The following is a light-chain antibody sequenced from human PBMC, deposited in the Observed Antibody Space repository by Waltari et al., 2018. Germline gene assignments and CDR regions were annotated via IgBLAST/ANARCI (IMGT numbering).Light chain of an antibody. J-gene: IGKJ1*01. CDR3: QQYYSSPWT. CDR2: WTS. V-gene: IGKV4-1*01. CDR1: QSVLYNTNKKNS. Sequence: DIVMTQSPDSLTVSLGERATINCRSSQSVLYNTNKKNSVAWYQQRPGQPPKLLIYWTSIRESGVPDRFSGSGSGTDFTLTISSLQSEDVAVYYCQQYYSSPWTFGQGSKVEIK.